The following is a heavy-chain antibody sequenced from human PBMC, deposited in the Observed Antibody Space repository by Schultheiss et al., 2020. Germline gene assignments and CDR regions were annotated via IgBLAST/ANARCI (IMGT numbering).Heavy chain of an antibody. V-gene: IGHV4-39*01. D-gene: IGHD3-3*01. Sequence: SQTLSLTCTVSGGSISSSSYYWGWIRQPPGKGLEWIGSIYYSGSTYYNPSLKSRVTISVDTSKNQFSLKLSSVTAADTAVYYCARRWYDFWSGSRLDPWGQGTLVTVSS. CDR2: IYYSGST. CDR1: GGSISSSSYY. J-gene: IGHJ5*02. CDR3: ARRWYDFWSGSRLDP.